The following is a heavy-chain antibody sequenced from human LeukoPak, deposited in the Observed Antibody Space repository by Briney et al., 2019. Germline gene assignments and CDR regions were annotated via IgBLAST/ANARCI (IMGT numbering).Heavy chain of an antibody. CDR3: ARASHYYYYYYMDV. J-gene: IGHJ6*03. V-gene: IGHV1-8*01. CDR1: GYTFTSYD. CDR2: MNPNSGNT. Sequence: GASVKVSCKASGYTFTSYDINWVRQATGQGLEWMGWMNPNSGNTGYAQKFQGRVTMTRNASISTAYMELSSLRSEDTAAYYCARASHYYYYYYMDVWGKGTTVTVSS. D-gene: IGHD6-6*01.